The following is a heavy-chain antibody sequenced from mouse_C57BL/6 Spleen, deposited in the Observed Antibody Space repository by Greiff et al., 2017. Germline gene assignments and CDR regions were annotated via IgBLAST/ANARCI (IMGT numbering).Heavy chain of an antibody. CDR1: GYAFTNYL. J-gene: IGHJ1*03. V-gene: IGHV1-54*01. CDR2: INPGSGGT. Sequence: QVQLQQSGAELVRPGTSVKVSCKASGYAFTNYLIEWVKQRPGQGLEWIGVINPGSGGTNYNEKFKGKETLTADKSSSTAYMQLSSLTSEDSAVYFCARLSLYFDVWGTGTTVTVSS. CDR3: ARLSLYFDV.